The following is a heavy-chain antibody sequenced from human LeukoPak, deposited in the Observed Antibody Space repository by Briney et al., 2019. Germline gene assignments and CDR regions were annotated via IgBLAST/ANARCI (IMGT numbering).Heavy chain of an antibody. CDR3: ARDKYYDRYFDS. D-gene: IGHD3-22*01. J-gene: IGHJ4*02. Sequence: GGSLRLSCAASGFTFNSNWMICVRQAPGKGLEWVANIKQDGSEKYYVDSVKGRFTISRDNAKNSLSLQMNSLRAEDTAVYYCARDKYYDRYFDSWGQGTLVTVSS. V-gene: IGHV3-7*01. CDR2: IKQDGSEK. CDR1: GFTFNSNW.